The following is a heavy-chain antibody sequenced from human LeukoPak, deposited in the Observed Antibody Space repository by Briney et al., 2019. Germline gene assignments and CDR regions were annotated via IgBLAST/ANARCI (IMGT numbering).Heavy chain of an antibody. D-gene: IGHD4-17*01. V-gene: IGHV4-38-2*02. Sequence: SETLSLTCTVSGYSISSGYYWGWIRQPPGKGLEWIGSIYHSGSTSYNPSLKSRVTISVDTSKNQFSLKLSSVTAADTAVYYCARVFDYGYYFDYWGQGTLVTVSS. J-gene: IGHJ4*02. CDR3: ARVFDYGYYFDY. CDR2: IYHSGST. CDR1: GYSISSGYY.